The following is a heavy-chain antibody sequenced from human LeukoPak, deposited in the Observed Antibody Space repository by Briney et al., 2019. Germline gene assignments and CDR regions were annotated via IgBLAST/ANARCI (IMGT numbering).Heavy chain of an antibody. J-gene: IGHJ3*01. CDR3: ARGGGLLCSH. CDR2: IYYSGST. D-gene: IGHD3-10*01. Sequence: SQTPSLTCTVSGGSISSGGYYWSWIRQHPGKGLEWIGYIYYSGSTYYNPSLKSRVTISVDTSKNQFSLKLSSVTAADTAVYYCARGGGLLCSHWDQGTMVTVSS. V-gene: IGHV4-31*03. CDR1: GGSISSGGYY.